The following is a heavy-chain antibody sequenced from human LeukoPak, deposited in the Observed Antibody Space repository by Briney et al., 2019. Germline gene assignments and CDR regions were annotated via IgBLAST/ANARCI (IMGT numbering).Heavy chain of an antibody. J-gene: IGHJ4*02. CDR2: ISYDGSNK. CDR3: ARDHYATGDY. CDR1: GFTFSSYA. V-gene: IGHV3-30-3*01. D-gene: IGHD2-2*01. Sequence: PGGSLRLSCAASGFTFSSYAMHWVRQAPGKGLEWVAVISYDGSNKYYADSVKGRFTISRDNSKNTLYLQMNSLRAEDTAVYYCARDHYATGDYWGQGTLVTVSS.